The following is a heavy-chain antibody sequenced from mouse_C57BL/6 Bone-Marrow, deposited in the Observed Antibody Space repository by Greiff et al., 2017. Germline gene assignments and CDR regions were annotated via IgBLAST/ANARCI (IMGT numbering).Heavy chain of an antibody. J-gene: IGHJ4*01. CDR3: ARGWLLRDYAMDY. CDR1: GFTFSSYA. Sequence: EVMLVESGGGLVKPGGSLKLSCAASGFTFSSYAMSWVRQTPEKRLEWVATISDGGSYTYYPDNVKGRVTISRDNAKNNLYLQMSHLKSEDTAMYYCARGWLLRDYAMDYWGQGTSVTVSS. CDR2: ISDGGSYT. D-gene: IGHD2-3*01. V-gene: IGHV5-4*03.